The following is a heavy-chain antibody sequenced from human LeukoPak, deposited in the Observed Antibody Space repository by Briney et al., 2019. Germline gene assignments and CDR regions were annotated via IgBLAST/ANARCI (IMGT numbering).Heavy chain of an antibody. V-gene: IGHV3-30-3*01. D-gene: IGHD6-19*01. J-gene: IGHJ6*02. CDR1: RFSFSNYA. Sequence: GGSLRLSCAASRFSFSNYAIHWVRQAPGKGLEWVAVISYDGNNQYYEDSVKGRFTISRDNSKNTLYLQMNSLRIEDTAVYYCARGGYSSGWDYYYYAMDVWGQGTTVTVSS. CDR2: ISYDGNNQ. CDR3: ARGGYSSGWDYYYYAMDV.